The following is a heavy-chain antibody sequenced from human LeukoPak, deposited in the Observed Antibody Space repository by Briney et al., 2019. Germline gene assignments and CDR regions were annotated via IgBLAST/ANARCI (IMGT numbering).Heavy chain of an antibody. CDR1: GFTFSSYA. CDR2: ISGSGGST. D-gene: IGHD6-19*01. J-gene: IGHJ4*02. CDR3: AKSPYPGIAVAGGVDY. V-gene: IGHV3-23*01. Sequence: SGGSLRLSCAASGFTFSSYAVSWVRQAPGKGLAWVSPISGSGGSTYYADSVKGRFTISRDNSKNTLYLQMNSLRAEDTAVYYCAKSPYPGIAVAGGVDYWGQGTLVTVSS.